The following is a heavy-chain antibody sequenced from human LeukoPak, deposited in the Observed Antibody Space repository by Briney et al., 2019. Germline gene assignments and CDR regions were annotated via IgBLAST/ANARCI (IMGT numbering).Heavy chain of an antibody. CDR2: IFYSGST. D-gene: IGHD1-7*01. CDR3: ARDRGTELDY. CDR1: GGSISSYY. Sequence: KTSETLSLTCTVSGGSISSYYWSWIRQPPGRGLEWIGYIFYSGSTNYNPSLKSRVTISVDTSKNQFSLKLSSVTAADTAVYYCARDRGTELDYWGQGTLVTVSS. V-gene: IGHV4-59*01. J-gene: IGHJ4*02.